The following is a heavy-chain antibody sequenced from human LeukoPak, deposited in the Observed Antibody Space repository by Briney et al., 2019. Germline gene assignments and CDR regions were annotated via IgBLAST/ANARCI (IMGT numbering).Heavy chain of an antibody. CDR2: MNPKTCKT. V-gene: IGHV1-2*02. CDR1: GYTFTDFY. D-gene: IGHD6-19*01. CDR3: ARVAGDNSYNG. J-gene: IGHJ3*01. Sequence: GASVKVSCKASGYTFTDFYMHWVRQAPGQGLEWLGWMNPKTCKTRYGQQLPARVTMTSDTCITTAYMELSSLTADDTAVYYCARVAGDNSYNGWGQGTMVSVS.